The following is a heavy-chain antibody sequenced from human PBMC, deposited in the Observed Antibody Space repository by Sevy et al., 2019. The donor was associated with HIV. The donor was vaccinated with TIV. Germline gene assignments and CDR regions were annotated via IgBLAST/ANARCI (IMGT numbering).Heavy chain of an antibody. D-gene: IGHD3-3*01. CDR2: ISSSSTI. CDR1: GFTFSSYS. CDR3: ARTWDEPNYDFWSGYYTPLPYFDY. J-gene: IGHJ4*02. Sequence: WGSLRLSCAASGFTFSSYSMNWVRQAPGKGLEWVSYISSSSTIYYADSVKGRFTISRDNAKNSLYLQMNSLRAEDTAVYYCARTWDEPNYDFWSGYYTPLPYFDYWGQGTLVTVSS. V-gene: IGHV3-48*01.